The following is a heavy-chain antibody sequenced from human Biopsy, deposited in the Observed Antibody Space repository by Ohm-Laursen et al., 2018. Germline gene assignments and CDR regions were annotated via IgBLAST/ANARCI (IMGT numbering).Heavy chain of an antibody. D-gene: IGHD3-10*01. CDR3: AGGAAKGNPYDH. V-gene: IGHV1-69*06. J-gene: IGHJ5*02. CDR1: GGTFSSCV. Sequence: SSVKVSCKASGGTFSSCVISWVRQAPGQGLEWMGRIIPTFDTPTYAPDFQGRVTFTADKSTGTAHLDLRSLRSEDTAVYYCAGGAAKGNPYDHWGQGTLVTVSS. CDR2: IIPTFDTP.